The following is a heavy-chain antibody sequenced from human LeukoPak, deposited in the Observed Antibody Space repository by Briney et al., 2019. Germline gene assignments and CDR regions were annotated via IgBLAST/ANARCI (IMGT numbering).Heavy chain of an antibody. CDR1: GYTFIGYY. CDR3: AKEGPDGVWSS. J-gene: IGHJ4*02. CDR2: INPNSGGT. Sequence: ASVRLSCKASGYTFIGYYMHWVRQAPGQGLEWMGWINPNSGGTNYAQKFQDRVTMTRDTSISTAYMKLSRLRSDDTAVYYCAKEGPDGVWSSGGQGTLVTVSS. V-gene: IGHV1-2*02. D-gene: IGHD1-26*01.